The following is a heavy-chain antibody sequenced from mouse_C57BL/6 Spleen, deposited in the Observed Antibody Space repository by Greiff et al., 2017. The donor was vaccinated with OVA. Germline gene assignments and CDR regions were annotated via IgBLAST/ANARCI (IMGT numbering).Heavy chain of an antibody. D-gene: IGHD1-1*01. Sequence: QVQLQQSDAELVKPGASVKISCKVSGYTFTDHTIHWMKQRPEQGLEWIGYIYPRDGSTKYNEKFKGKATLTADKSSSTAYMQLNSLTSEDSAVYCCARSGTYYGSSLYAMDYWGQGTSVTVSS. CDR2: IYPRDGST. V-gene: IGHV1-78*01. CDR3: ARSGTYYGSSLYAMDY. CDR1: GYTFTDHT. J-gene: IGHJ4*01.